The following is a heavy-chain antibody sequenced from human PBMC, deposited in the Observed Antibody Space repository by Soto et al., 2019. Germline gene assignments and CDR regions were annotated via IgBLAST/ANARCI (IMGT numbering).Heavy chain of an antibody. J-gene: IGHJ5*02. D-gene: IGHD1-26*01. CDR2: IYHSGST. V-gene: IGHV4-30-2*01. CDR1: GGSISSGGYS. Sequence: PSETLSLTCAVSGGSISSGGYSWSWIRQPPGKGLEWIGYIYHSGSTYYNPSLKSRVTISVDRSKNQFSLKLSSVTAADTAVYYCARATSRGWPNWFDPWGQGTLVTVSS. CDR3: ARATSRGWPNWFDP.